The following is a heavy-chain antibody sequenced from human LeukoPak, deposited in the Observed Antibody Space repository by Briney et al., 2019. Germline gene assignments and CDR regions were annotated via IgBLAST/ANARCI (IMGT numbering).Heavy chain of an antibody. V-gene: IGHV3-9*01. J-gene: IGHJ4*02. Sequence: GGPLRLSCAASGFTFDDYAMHWVRQAPGKGLEWVAGVSWNTGSIGYADSVKGRFTISRDNAKNSLYLQMNSLRREDTALYYCVKDKGRYYDSTGCFDSWGQGTLVTVSS. CDR1: GFTFDDYA. CDR3: VKDKGRYYDSTGCFDS. D-gene: IGHD3-22*01. CDR2: VSWNTGSI.